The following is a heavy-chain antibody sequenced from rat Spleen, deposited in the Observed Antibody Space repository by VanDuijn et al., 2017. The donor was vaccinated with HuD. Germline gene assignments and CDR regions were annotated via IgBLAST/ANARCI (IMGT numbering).Heavy chain of an antibody. J-gene: IGHJ3*01. CDR2: ISYDGSST. Sequence: EVQLVESGGGLVQPGRSLKLSCAASGFTFSNYGMAWVRQTPTKGLEWVASISYDGSSTYYRDSVKGRFTISRDNAKSTLYLQMDSLRSEDTATYYWTTVDGGWFAYWGQGTLVTVSS. CDR1: GFTFSNYG. CDR3: TTVDGGWFAY. V-gene: IGHV5-20*01.